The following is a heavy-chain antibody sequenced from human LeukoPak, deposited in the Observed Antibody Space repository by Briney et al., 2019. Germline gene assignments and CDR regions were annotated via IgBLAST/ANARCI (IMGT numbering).Heavy chain of an antibody. CDR2: IYTSGST. CDR1: GGSISNYY. Sequence: SETLSLTCIVSGGSISNYYWSWIRQPAGKGLEWIGRIYTSGSTNYNPSLKSRVTMSVDTSKNQFSLKLTSVSAADTAVYHCARGSGYSYGYPFDYWGQGTLVTVSS. D-gene: IGHD5-18*01. V-gene: IGHV4-4*07. J-gene: IGHJ4*02. CDR3: ARGSGYSYGYPFDY.